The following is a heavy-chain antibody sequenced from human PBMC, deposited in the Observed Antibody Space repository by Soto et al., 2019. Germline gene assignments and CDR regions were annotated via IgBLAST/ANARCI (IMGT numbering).Heavy chain of an antibody. D-gene: IGHD1-26*01. J-gene: IGHJ5*02. V-gene: IGHV4-59*08. CDR3: ARHERAATSWFDP. CDR2: IYYSGST. CDR1: GGSISSYY. Sequence: PSETLSLTCTVSGGSISSYYWSWIRQPPGKGLEWIGYIYYSGSTNYNPSLKSRVTISVDTSKNQFSLKLSSVTAADTAVYYCARHERAATSWFDPWGQGTLVTVSS.